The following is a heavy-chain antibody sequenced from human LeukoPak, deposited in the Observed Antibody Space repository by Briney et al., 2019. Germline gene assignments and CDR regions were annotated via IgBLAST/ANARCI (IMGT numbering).Heavy chain of an antibody. J-gene: IGHJ4*02. Sequence: SVKVSCKTSGGTFTTYAISWVRQAPGQGLEWMGGIIPISRTTNYAQKSQGRVTITADESTDTAYMELSSLRSEDTAVYYCATKIDILTASGLGPHIPHYFDYWGQGTLVTVSS. D-gene: IGHD3-9*01. CDR1: GGTFTTYA. V-gene: IGHV1-69*13. CDR3: ATKIDILTASGLGPHIPHYFDY. CDR2: IIPISRTT.